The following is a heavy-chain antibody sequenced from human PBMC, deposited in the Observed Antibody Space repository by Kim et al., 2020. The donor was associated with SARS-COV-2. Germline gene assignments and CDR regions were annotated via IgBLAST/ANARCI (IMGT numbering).Heavy chain of an antibody. V-gene: IGHV4-4*07. J-gene: IGHJ6*03. CDR2: IYTSGST. CDR1: GGSISSYY. D-gene: IGHD5-18*01. CDR3: ARDDKEGYRYYYYYYMDV. Sequence: SETLSLTCTVSGGSISSYYWSWIRQPAGKGLEWIGRIYTSGSTNYNPSLKSRVTMSVDTSKNQFSLKLSSVTAADTAVYYCARDDKEGYRYYYYYYMDVWGKGTTVTVSS.